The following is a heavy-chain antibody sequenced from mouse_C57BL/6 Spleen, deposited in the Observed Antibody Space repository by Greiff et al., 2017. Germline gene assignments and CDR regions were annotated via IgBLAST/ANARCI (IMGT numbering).Heavy chain of an antibody. CDR1: GFTFSDFY. Sequence: EVQGVESGGGLVQSGRSLRLSCATSGFTFSDFYMEWVRQAPGKGLEWIAASRNKANDYTTEYSASVKGRFIVSRDTSQSILYLQMNALRAEDTAIYYCARGSPYDWYFDVWGTGTTVTVSS. CDR2: SRNKANDYTT. V-gene: IGHV7-1*01. CDR3: ARGSPYDWYFDV. D-gene: IGHD2-10*02. J-gene: IGHJ1*03.